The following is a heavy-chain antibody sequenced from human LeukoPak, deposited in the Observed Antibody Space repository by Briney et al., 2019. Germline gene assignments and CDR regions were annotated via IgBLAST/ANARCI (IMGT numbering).Heavy chain of an antibody. D-gene: IGHD3-10*01. CDR1: GFTFNGYW. V-gene: IGHV3-7*01. CDR2: IKQDGSEK. J-gene: IGHJ4*02. CDR3: AREWSGFGELPDY. Sequence: PGGSLRLSCAASGFTFNGYWMSWVRQAPGKGLEWVANIKQDGSEKYYVDSVRGRVTISRDNAENSLFLQMNSLRVEDTAVYYCAREWSGFGELPDYWGQGTLVTVSS.